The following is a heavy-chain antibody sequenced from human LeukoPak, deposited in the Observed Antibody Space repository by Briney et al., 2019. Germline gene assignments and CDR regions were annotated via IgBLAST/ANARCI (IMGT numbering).Heavy chain of an antibody. Sequence: ASVKVSCKASGGTFSRYAISWVRQDPGQGLEWMGGIIPIFGTANYAQQLQGRVPNTTDESTSTAYMELSSVRSEDTAVYYCARDYYDSSGKDDYWGQGTLVTVSS. D-gene: IGHD3-22*01. CDR2: IIPIFGTA. CDR3: ARDYYDSSGKDDY. J-gene: IGHJ4*02. CDR1: GGTFSRYA. V-gene: IGHV1-69*05.